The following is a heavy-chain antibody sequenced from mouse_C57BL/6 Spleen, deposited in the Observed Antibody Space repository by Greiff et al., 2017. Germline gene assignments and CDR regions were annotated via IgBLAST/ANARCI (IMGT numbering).Heavy chain of an antibody. J-gene: IGHJ4*01. CDR3: TGAVVEDYAMDY. D-gene: IGHD1-1*01. V-gene: IGHV6-3*01. Sequence: EVHLVESGGGLVQPGGSMKLSCVASGFTFSNYWMNWVRQSPEKGLEWVAQIRLKSDNYATHYAESVKGRFTISRDDSKSSVYLQMNNLRAEDTGIYYCTGAVVEDYAMDYWGQGTSVTVSS. CDR2: IRLKSDNYAT. CDR1: GFTFSNYW.